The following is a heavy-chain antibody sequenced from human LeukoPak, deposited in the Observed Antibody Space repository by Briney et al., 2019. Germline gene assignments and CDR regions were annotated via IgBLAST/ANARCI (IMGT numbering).Heavy chain of an antibody. V-gene: IGHV3-11*04. CDR3: ARVTSYSYGYFDY. J-gene: IGHJ4*02. Sequence: PGGSLRLSCAASGFSVSSNYMSWVRQAPGEGLEWVSYISSSGSTRYYADSVKGRFTISRDNAKNSLYLQMNSLRAEDMAVYYCARVTSYSYGYFDYWGQGTLVTVSS. CDR1: GFSVSSNY. D-gene: IGHD5-18*01. CDR2: ISSSGSTR.